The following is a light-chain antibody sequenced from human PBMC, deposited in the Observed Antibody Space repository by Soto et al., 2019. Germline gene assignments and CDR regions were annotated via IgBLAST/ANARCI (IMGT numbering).Light chain of an antibody. CDR1: ISNIGTNT. Sequence: QSVLGQPPSASGTPGQRVTISCAGSISNIGTNTVSWYQQLPGTAPKLLIFSNNQRPSGVTDRFSGSKSGTSASLAISGLQSEDEADYFCAAWDDSVNGRGYVFGTGTKVTVL. V-gene: IGLV1-44*01. CDR2: SNN. CDR3: AAWDDSVNGRGYV. J-gene: IGLJ1*01.